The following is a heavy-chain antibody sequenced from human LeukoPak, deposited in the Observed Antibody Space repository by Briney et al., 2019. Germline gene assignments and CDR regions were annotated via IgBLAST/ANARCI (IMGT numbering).Heavy chain of an antibody. J-gene: IGHJ4*02. V-gene: IGHV3-15*01. Sequence: PGGSLRLSCAASGFTFSNTWMSWVRQAPGKGLEWVGRIQSKANGGTADYAAPVKGRFTISRDDSENTLYLQMNSLKTEDTAVYYCTTVPRWGVGSFFDFWGQGTLVTVSS. CDR3: TTVPRWGVGSFFDF. CDR2: IQSKANGGTA. CDR1: GFTFSNTW. D-gene: IGHD3-16*01.